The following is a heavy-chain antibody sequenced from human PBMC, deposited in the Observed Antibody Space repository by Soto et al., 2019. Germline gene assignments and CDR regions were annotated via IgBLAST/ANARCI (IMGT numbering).Heavy chain of an antibody. CDR3: AEARGYSYGSADFDY. J-gene: IGHJ4*02. CDR1: GFTFSSYA. V-gene: IGHV3-23*01. CDR2: ISGGGGST. D-gene: IGHD5-18*01. Sequence: GGSLRLSCAASGFTFSSYAMSWVRQSPGKGLEWVPAISGGGGSTYYADSVKGRFTISRDNSKNTLYLQMNSLRAEDTAVYYCAEARGYSYGSADFDYWGQGTLVTVSS.